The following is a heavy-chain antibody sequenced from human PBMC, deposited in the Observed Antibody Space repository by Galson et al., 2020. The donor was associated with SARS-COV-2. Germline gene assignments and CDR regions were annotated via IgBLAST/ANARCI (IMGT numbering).Heavy chain of an antibody. Sequence: SQASETLSLTCAVHGGSLTAVYWTWIRPPPEKGLEWIGEINHHEIHMYHPSFKGRIVLPVDTSKSQLSLRLTSVTAADTGVYYCARASRSGSFTDVWDIWGQGTVVAVCS. CDR1: GGSLTAVY. D-gene: IGHD3-10*01. CDR2: INHHEIH. V-gene: IGHV4-34*01. J-gene: IGHJ3*02. CDR3: ARASRSGSFTDVWDI.